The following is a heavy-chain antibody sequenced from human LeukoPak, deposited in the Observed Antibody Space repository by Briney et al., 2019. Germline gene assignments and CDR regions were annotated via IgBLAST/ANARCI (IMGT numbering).Heavy chain of an antibody. CDR3: AKQRESGTTVDY. V-gene: IGHV3-53*01. CDR2: IYSGGST. CDR1: GFTVSSNY. J-gene: IGHJ4*02. D-gene: IGHD1-1*01. Sequence: TGGSLRLSCAASGFTVSSNYMSWVRQAPGKGLEWVSVIYSGGSTYYADSVKGRFTISRDNSKNTLYLQMNSLRAEDTAVYYCAKQRESGTTVDYWGQGTLVTVSS.